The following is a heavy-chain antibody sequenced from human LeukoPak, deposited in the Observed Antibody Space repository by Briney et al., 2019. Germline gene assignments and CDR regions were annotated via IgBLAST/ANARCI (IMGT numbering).Heavy chain of an antibody. CDR2: ISGSGGAT. V-gene: IGHV3-23*01. CDR3: ARGISAWHFDL. D-gene: IGHD6-19*01. Sequence: GGSLRLSCAASGFTFSSYAMSWVRQAPGKGLEWVSGISGSGGATYYADSVRGRFTISRDNSKSTLYVHMNSLRADDTAVYYCARGISAWHFDLWGQGTLVTVSS. CDR1: GFTFSSYA. J-gene: IGHJ4*01.